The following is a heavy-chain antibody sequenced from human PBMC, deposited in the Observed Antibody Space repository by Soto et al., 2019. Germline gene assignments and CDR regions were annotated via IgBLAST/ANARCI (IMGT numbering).Heavy chain of an antibody. CDR2: IYWDDDR. D-gene: IGHD3-22*01. V-gene: IGHV2-5*02. Sequence: QITLKESGPTLVKPTQTLTLTCTFSGFSLSTSGVGVGWIRQPPGKALEWLTLIYWDDDRRYSPSLKSRLTIXNAXSKNQVALTTTNMDPVDTATYYCARDSSGYYGFDYGGQGTLVTVSS. CDR1: GFSLSTSGVG. J-gene: IGHJ4*02. CDR3: ARDSSGYYGFDY.